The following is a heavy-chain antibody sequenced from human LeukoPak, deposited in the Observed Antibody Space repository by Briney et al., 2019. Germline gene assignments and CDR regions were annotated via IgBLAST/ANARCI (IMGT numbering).Heavy chain of an antibody. V-gene: IGHV5-51*01. Sequence: GESLKISCKGSGYSFTSYWIGWVRQMPGKGLEWMGLIYPGDSQTRYSPSFQGQVTISADRSITTAYLQWSSLKASDTAIYYCARQLGFGESYFDYWGQGALVTVSS. CDR1: GYSFTSYW. CDR2: IYPGDSQT. D-gene: IGHD3-10*01. J-gene: IGHJ4*02. CDR3: ARQLGFGESYFDY.